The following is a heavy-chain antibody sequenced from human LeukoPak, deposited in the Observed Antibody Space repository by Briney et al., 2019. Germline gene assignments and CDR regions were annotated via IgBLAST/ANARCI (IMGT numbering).Heavy chain of an antibody. CDR3: ARGTYYDILTGYRNDAFDI. J-gene: IGHJ3*02. V-gene: IGHV1-69*06. CDR2: IIPIFGTA. CDR1: GYTFPSYA. Sequence: GASVKVSCKASGYTFPSYAMNWVRQAPGQGLEWMGGIIPIFGTANYAQKFQGRVTITADKSTSTAYMELSSLRSEDTAVYYCARGTYYDILTGYRNDAFDIWGQGTMVTVSS. D-gene: IGHD3-9*01.